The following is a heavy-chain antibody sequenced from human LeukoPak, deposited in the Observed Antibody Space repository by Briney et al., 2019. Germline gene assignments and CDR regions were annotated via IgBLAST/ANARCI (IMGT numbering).Heavy chain of an antibody. J-gene: IGHJ6*03. D-gene: IGHD6-13*01. Sequence: SETLSLTCTVSGNSISSGDNYWSWIRQPAGKGLEWIGRIYTSGSTNYNPSLKSRVTISVDTSKNQFSLKLSSVTAADTAVYYCARKGGRAAAGTFDYYYYYYMDVWGKGTTVTVSS. CDR2: IYTSGST. V-gene: IGHV4-61*02. CDR3: ARKGGRAAAGTFDYYYYYYMDV. CDR1: GNSISSGDNY.